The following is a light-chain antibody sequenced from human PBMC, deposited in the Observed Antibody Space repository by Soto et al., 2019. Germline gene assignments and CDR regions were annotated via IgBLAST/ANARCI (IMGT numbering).Light chain of an antibody. CDR3: QQYDSYST. Sequence: DIPMTQSPSTLSASLGDRVIITCRASQSISGWLAWYQQKPGKAPRLLVYDASSLESGVPSRFSGSGSGTEFTLTIAGLQPDDFATYYCQQYDSYSTFGPGTKVDIK. J-gene: IGKJ3*01. CDR1: QSISGW. V-gene: IGKV1-5*01. CDR2: DAS.